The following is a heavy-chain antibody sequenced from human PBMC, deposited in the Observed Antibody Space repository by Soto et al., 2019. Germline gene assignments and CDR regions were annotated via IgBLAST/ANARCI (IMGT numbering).Heavy chain of an antibody. CDR3: ARDSYRSGWI. CDR2: IYYSGNT. Sequence: QVQLQESGPGLVKPSQTLSLTCTVSGGSISSGGYYWSWIRQHPGKGMEWIGYIYYSGNTYYNPCRKRRVSISVDTATHPSSRKLSAVTAADTAVYYCARDSYRSGWIWGQGTLVTVSS. V-gene: IGHV4-31*03. J-gene: IGHJ4*02. CDR1: GGSISSGGYY. D-gene: IGHD6-19*01.